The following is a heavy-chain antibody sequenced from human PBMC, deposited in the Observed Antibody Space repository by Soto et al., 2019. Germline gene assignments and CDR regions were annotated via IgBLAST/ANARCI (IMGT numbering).Heavy chain of an antibody. D-gene: IGHD4-4*01. CDR2: IYYSGST. Sequence: PSETLSLTCTVSGGSISSYYWSWIRQPPGKGLEWIGYIYYSGSTNYNPSLKSRVTISVDTSKNQFSLKLSSVTAADTAVYYCARATSYSNYPESYFDYWGQGTLVTVSS. J-gene: IGHJ4*02. CDR3: ARATSYSNYPESYFDY. CDR1: GGSISSYY. V-gene: IGHV4-59*01.